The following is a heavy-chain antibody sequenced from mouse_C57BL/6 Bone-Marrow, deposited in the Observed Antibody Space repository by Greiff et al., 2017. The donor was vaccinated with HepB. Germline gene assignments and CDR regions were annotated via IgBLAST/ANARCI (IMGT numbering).Heavy chain of an antibody. V-gene: IGHV1-81*01. CDR1: GYTFTSYG. CDR2: IYPRSGNT. D-gene: IGHD2-4*01. J-gene: IGHJ3*01. CDR3: ASRIDYGILWFAY. Sequence: QVQLQQSGAELARPGASVKLSCKASGYTFTSYGISWVKQRTGQGLEWIGEIYPRSGNTYYNEKFKGKATLTADKSSSTAYMELRSLTSEDSAVYFCASRIDYGILWFAYWGQGTLVTVSA.